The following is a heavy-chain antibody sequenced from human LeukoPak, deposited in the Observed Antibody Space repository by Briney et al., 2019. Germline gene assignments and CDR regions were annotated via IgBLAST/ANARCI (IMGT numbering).Heavy chain of an antibody. J-gene: IGHJ3*02. CDR2: MYSGGTT. D-gene: IGHD6-13*01. V-gene: IGHV4-59*08. Sequence: SETLSLTCTVSDGSITNYDWSWIRQPPGKGLDWIGYMYSGGTTNYSPSLKSRVTISEDMSKNQFSLKLTSVTAADTAVYYCARHSGHSSTNDAFDIWGQGTMVIVSS. CDR1: DGSITNYD. CDR3: ARHSGHSSTNDAFDI.